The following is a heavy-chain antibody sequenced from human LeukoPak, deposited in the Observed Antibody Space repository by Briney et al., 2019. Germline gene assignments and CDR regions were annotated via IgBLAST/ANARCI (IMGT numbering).Heavy chain of an antibody. Sequence: GGSLRLPCVASGFTFSSHSMHWVRQAPGKGLEYVSGIRSNGGSTYFAKSVKGRFTISRDNSKNTLDLQMGSLRAEDMAVYYCARRGSGWEFDYWGQGTLVTVSS. CDR1: GFTFSSHS. CDR3: ARRGSGWEFDY. D-gene: IGHD6-19*01. V-gene: IGHV3-64*01. CDR2: IRSNGGST. J-gene: IGHJ4*02.